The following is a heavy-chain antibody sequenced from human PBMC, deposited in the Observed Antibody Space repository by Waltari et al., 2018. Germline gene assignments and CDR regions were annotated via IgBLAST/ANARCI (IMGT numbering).Heavy chain of an antibody. CDR2: IYKDGTP. V-gene: IGHV3-53*01. J-gene: IGHJ4*02. CDR3: ARLGGAL. D-gene: IGHD2-21*01. CDR1: GVNVSGEF. Sequence: VQLVDSGGALIQPGGSLRLSSAAGGVNVSGEFMTWVRQAPGKGLEWVSMIYKDGTPKYADSVKGRFTISRDTSENTVHLEMNSLRAEDTAVYYCARLGGALWGQGTPVTVSS.